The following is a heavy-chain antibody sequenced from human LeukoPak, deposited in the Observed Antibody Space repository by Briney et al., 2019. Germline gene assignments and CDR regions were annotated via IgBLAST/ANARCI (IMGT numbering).Heavy chain of an antibody. V-gene: IGHV4-39*01. D-gene: IGHD3-10*01. CDR2: IYYSGST. CDR1: GGSISSSSYY. J-gene: IGHJ5*02. CDR3: ARALWFGELSTFNWFDP. Sequence: SETLSLTCTVSGGSISSSSYYWGWIRQPPGEGLEWIGSIYYSGSTYYNPSLKSRVTISVDTSKNQFSLKLSSVTAADTAVYYCARALWFGELSTFNWFDPWGQGTLVTVSS.